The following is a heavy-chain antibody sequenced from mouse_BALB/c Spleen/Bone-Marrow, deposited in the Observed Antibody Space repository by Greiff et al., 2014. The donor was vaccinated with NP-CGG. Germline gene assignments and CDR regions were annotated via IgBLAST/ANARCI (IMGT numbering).Heavy chain of an antibody. CDR2: IDPANGNT. CDR3: ARDYDYFFDY. J-gene: IGHJ2*01. Sequence: VQLKESGAELVKPGASVKLSCTASGFNIKDTYMHWVKQRPEQGLEWIGWIDPANGNTKYDPNFQGKATITADTSSNTAYLQLSSLTSEDTAVYYCARDYDYFFDYWGQGTTPTVSS. CDR1: GFNIKDTY. D-gene: IGHD2-4*01. V-gene: IGHV14-3*02.